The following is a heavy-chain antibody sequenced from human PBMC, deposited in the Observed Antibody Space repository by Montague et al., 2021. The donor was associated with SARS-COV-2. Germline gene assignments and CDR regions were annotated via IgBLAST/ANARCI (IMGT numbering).Heavy chain of an antibody. CDR2: IWYDGSNK. CDR1: GFTFSRYG. J-gene: IGHJ6*02. D-gene: IGHD1-26*01. Sequence: SLSLSCPASGFTFSRYGMPWVRQTPGKGLEWVAVIWYDGSNKYYADSVKGRFTISRDNSKNTLYLQMNSLRAEDTAVYYCAREGIVGATSGMDVWGQGTTVTVSS. V-gene: IGHV3-33*01. CDR3: AREGIVGATSGMDV.